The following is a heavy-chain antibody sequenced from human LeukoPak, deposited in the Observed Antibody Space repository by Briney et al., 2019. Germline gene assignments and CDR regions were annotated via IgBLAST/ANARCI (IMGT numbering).Heavy chain of an antibody. D-gene: IGHD6-13*01. CDR2: ISSNGDST. CDR3: ARDGSSWYDTYYFDY. V-gene: IGHV3-64*01. Sequence: GSLRLSCAASGFIFSSYAMHWVRQAPGKGLEYVSAISSNGDSTYYANSVKGRFTISRDNSKNTLYLQMGSLRAEDMAVYYCARDGSSWYDTYYFDYWGQGTLVTVSS. CDR1: GFIFSSYA. J-gene: IGHJ4*02.